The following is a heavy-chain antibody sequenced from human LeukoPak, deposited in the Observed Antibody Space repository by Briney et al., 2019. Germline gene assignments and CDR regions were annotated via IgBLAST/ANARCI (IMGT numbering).Heavy chain of an antibody. CDR2: ISGSGGST. CDR1: GFTFSSYA. J-gene: IGHJ4*02. Sequence: GGSLRLSCAASGFTFSSYAMSWVRQAPGKGLEWVSAISGSGGSTYYADSVKGRFTISRDNSKNTLYLQMNSLRAEDTAVYYCGKDWDYNTVYLFDYWGQGTLVTVSS. CDR3: GKDWDYNTVYLFDY. D-gene: IGHD3-9*01. V-gene: IGHV3-23*01.